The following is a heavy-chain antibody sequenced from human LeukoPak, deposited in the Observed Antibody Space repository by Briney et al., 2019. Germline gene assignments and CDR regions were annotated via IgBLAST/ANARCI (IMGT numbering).Heavy chain of an antibody. Sequence: GGSLRLSCAASGFTFSSYSMNWVRQAPGKELEWVSYISSSRSTIYYADSVKGRFTISRDNSKNTLYLQMNSLRAEDTAVYYCASYVKEVAVAGYLFDYWGQGTLVTVSS. CDR3: ASYVKEVAVAGYLFDY. V-gene: IGHV3-48*01. CDR2: ISSSRSTI. CDR1: GFTFSSYS. D-gene: IGHD6-19*01. J-gene: IGHJ4*02.